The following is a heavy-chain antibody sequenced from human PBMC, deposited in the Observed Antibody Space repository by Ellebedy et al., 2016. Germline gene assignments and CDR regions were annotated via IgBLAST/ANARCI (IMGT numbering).Heavy chain of an antibody. CDR2: MSADGGIK. Sequence: GESLKISCAASGFTFSSYAMHWVRQAPGKGLEWVALMSADGGIKYSADSVKGRFTISRDNSKNTLYLQMNSLRADGTAVYWCARERDYETRSQFDYWGQGTLVTV. V-gene: IGHV3-30*04. J-gene: IGHJ4*02. D-gene: IGHD3-22*01. CDR1: GFTFSSYA. CDR3: ARERDYETRSQFDY.